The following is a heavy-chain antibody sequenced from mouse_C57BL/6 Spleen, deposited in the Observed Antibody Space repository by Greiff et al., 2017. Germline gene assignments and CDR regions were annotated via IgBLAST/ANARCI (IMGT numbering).Heavy chain of an antibody. CDR3: ARHMGGTTYFEC. CDR2: IYPGDGDT. CDR1: GYAFSSSW. D-gene: IGHD2-14*01. Sequence: QVQLQQSGPELVKPGASVKISCKASGYAFSSSWMNWVKQRPGKGLEWIGRIYPGDGDTNYNGKFKGKATLTADKSSSTAYMQLSSLTSEDSAVYSCARHMGGTTYFECWGNGTTLSVAS. J-gene: IGHJ2*01. V-gene: IGHV1-82*01.